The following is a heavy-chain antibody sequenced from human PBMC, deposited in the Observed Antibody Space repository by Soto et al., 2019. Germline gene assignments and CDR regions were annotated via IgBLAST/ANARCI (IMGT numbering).Heavy chain of an antibody. J-gene: IGHJ5*02. D-gene: IGHD3-3*02. Sequence: PSETLSLTCTVSGGSVSSGSYYWSWIRQPPGKGLEWIGYIYYSGSTNYNPSLKSRVTISVDTSKNQFSLKLSSVTAADTAVYYCARDQKHFWSGWIHWFDPWGQGTLVTVSS. CDR1: GGSVSSGSYY. CDR3: ARDQKHFWSGWIHWFDP. V-gene: IGHV4-61*01. CDR2: IYYSGST.